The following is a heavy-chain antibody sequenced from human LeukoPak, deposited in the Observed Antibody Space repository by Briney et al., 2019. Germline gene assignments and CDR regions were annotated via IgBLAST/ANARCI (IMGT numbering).Heavy chain of an antibody. Sequence: NPSETMSLTCAVSGDSITSGCYSWTWIRQAPGQGLEWIGYVYHSGGTDYNSSLKSRLTISVDTSKNQFSLKLSSVTAADTAVYYCARAHQSDAFDIWGQGTMVTVSS. CDR2: VYHSGGT. CDR3: ARAHQSDAFDI. CDR1: GDSITSGCYS. V-gene: IGHV4-30-4*07. J-gene: IGHJ3*02.